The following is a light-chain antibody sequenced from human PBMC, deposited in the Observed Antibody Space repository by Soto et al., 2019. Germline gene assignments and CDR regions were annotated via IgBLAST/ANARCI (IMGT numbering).Light chain of an antibody. CDR2: GNN. Sequence: QSVLTQPPSVSGAPGQRVTISCTGSSSNFGTGFDVHWYQQLPGPAPRLLLYGNNNRPSGVPDRFSGSKSATSASLAITGVQAEDEADYYCQSYDNSRSGYVFGTGTKLTVL. CDR3: QSYDNSRSGYV. CDR1: SSNFGTGFD. J-gene: IGLJ1*01. V-gene: IGLV1-40*01.